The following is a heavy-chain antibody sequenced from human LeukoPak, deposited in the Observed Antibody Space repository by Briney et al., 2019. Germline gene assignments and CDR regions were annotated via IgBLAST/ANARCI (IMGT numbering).Heavy chain of an antibody. CDR3: VRSSMVRGVIVFDP. CDR1: GDSISTYY. D-gene: IGHD3-10*01. CDR2: IYYTGST. Sequence: PSETLSLTCTVSGDSISTYYWTWIRQPPGKGLEWIGYIYYTGSTNYNPSLKSRVTISVDTSKNQFSLKLSSVTAADTAVYYCVRSSMVRGVIVFDPWGQGTLVTVSS. V-gene: IGHV4-59*01. J-gene: IGHJ5*02.